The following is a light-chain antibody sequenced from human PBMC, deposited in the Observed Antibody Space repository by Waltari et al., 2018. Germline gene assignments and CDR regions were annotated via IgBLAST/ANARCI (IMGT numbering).Light chain of an antibody. CDR2: ATS. CDR1: QGGIDF. CDR3: QQRDRT. V-gene: IGKV3-11*01. Sequence: EIVLTQSPATLSLSPGDRATLSCRASQGGIDFLAWYQQRPGQAPRLLVYATSNRATGIPARFRGSGSGTDFTLTISSLEPEDFAVYYCQQRDRTFGQGTKVEIK. J-gene: IGKJ1*01.